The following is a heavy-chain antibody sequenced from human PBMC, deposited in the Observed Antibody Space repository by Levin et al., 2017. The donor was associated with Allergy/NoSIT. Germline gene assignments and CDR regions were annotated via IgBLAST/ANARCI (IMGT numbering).Heavy chain of an antibody. D-gene: IGHD3-9*01. Sequence: SQTLSLPCTVSGGSISGYYWSWIRQPPGKGLEWIGYIYYTGSTNYNPSLKSRVTMSVDTSKNQFSLKLSTVTAADTAVYYCARDHLTGFSYYYYGMDVWGHGTTVTVSS. J-gene: IGHJ6*02. CDR1: GGSISGYY. CDR3: ARDHLTGFSYYYYGMDV. V-gene: IGHV4-59*01. CDR2: IYYTGST.